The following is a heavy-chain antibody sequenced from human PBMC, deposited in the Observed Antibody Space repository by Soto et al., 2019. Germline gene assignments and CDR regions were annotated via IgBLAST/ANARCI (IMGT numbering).Heavy chain of an antibody. V-gene: IGHV3-7*03. CDR3: ARAGDRYGNYYVRHDY. CDR2: MKPDGSEK. CDR1: GFTFSNYW. Sequence: PGGSLRLSCAASGFTFSNYWMSWVRQAPGKGLEWVANMKPDGSEKYYVDSVRGRFTISRDNAQNSVDLQMNSLRAEDTAIYYCARAGDRYGNYYVRHDYWGQGTLVTVSS. J-gene: IGHJ4*02. D-gene: IGHD3-10*02.